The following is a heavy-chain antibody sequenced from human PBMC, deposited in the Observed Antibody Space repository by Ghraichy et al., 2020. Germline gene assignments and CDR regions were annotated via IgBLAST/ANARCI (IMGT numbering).Heavy chain of an antibody. Sequence: SETLSLTCSVSGASVSSGTYYWSWIRQPPGKELEWIGYIYYSGSTNYNPSLKSRVTISVDTSKNQFSLKLSSVTAADTAVYYCASITMVRGVIIFDYWGQGTLVTVSS. CDR1: GASVSSGTYY. J-gene: IGHJ4*02. CDR3: ASITMVRGVIIFDY. V-gene: IGHV4-61*01. D-gene: IGHD3-10*01. CDR2: IYYSGST.